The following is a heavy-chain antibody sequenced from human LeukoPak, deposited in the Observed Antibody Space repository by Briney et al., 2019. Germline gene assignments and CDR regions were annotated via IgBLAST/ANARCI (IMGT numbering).Heavy chain of an antibody. CDR1: GYTFTSYG. Sequence: GASVKVSCNASGYTFTSYGISWVRQAPGQGLEWMGWISAYNGNTNYAQKLQGRVTMTTDTSTSTAYMELRSLRSDDTAVYYCARVGRYYYASGSYYTQNWFDPWGQGTLVTVSS. J-gene: IGHJ5*02. CDR3: ARVGRYYYASGSYYTQNWFDP. D-gene: IGHD3-10*01. V-gene: IGHV1-18*01. CDR2: ISAYNGNT.